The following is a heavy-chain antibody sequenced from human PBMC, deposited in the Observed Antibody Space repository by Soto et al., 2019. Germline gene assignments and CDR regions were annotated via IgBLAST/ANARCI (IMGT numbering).Heavy chain of an antibody. CDR2: IYPDDSDT. CDR3: ARHGALDGPHVEAFDI. V-gene: IGHV5-51*01. CDR1: GYNFSTYW. J-gene: IGHJ3*02. Sequence: PGESLKISCKASGYNFSTYWIGWVRQMPGKGLEWMGIIYPDDSDTRYNPSFEGHVTISVDKSISTVYLQWASLKASDTAMYYCARHGALDGPHVEAFDIWGQGTMVTVSS. D-gene: IGHD3-16*01.